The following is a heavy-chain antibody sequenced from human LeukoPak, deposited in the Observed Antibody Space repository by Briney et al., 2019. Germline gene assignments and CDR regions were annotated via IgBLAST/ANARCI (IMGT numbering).Heavy chain of an antibody. CDR3: ARDVAAAGYFDY. J-gene: IGHJ4*02. CDR1: GFTFSSYA. V-gene: IGHV3-30*14. D-gene: IGHD6-13*01. Sequence: GGSLRLSCAASGFTFSSYAMHWVRQAPGKGLEWVAVISYDGSNKYYADSVKGRFTISRDNSKNTLYLQMNSLRAEDTAVYYCARDVAAAGYFDYWGQGTLVTVSS. CDR2: ISYDGSNK.